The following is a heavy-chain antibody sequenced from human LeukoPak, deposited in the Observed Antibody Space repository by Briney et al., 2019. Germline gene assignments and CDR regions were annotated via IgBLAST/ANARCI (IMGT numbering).Heavy chain of an antibody. CDR1: GYTLTELS. CDR3: YSRGWSYYGVDY. V-gene: IGHV1-24*01. J-gene: IGHJ4*02. D-gene: IGHD6-19*01. Sequence: GSVKVSCKVSGYTLTELSTHWVRHAPGKRLEWMAGFDPEDSETIYAQKFQGRVTMTEDTSTDTAYMELRSLRSEDTAVYYCYSRGWSYYGVDYWGQGTLVTVSS. CDR2: FDPEDSET.